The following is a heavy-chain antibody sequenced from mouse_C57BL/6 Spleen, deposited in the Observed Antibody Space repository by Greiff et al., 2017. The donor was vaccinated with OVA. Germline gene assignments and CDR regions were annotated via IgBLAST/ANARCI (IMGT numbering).Heavy chain of an antibody. Sequence: QVQLQQSGAELMKPGASVKLSCKATGYTFTGYWIEWVKQRPGHGLEWIGEILPGSGSTNYNEKFKGKATFTADTSSNTAYMQLSSLTTEDPAIYYGARPHYYGSSYGYFDVWGTGTTVTVSS. D-gene: IGHD1-1*01. J-gene: IGHJ1*03. CDR2: ILPGSGST. CDR1: GYTFTGYW. V-gene: IGHV1-9*01. CDR3: ARPHYYGSSYGYFDV.